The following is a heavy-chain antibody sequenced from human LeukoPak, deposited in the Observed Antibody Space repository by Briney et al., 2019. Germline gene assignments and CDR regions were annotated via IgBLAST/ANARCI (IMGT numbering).Heavy chain of an antibody. CDR3: AGGSLAACFDY. Sequence: ASVKVSCKASGYTFTGYYMHSVRQAPGQGLEWMGWINPNSGCTNYAQKFQGRVTMTRDTSISTAYMELSRLRSDDTAVYYCAGGSLAACFDYWGQGTLVTVSS. D-gene: IGHD6-6*01. CDR2: INPNSGCT. J-gene: IGHJ4*02. V-gene: IGHV1-2*02. CDR1: GYTFTGYY.